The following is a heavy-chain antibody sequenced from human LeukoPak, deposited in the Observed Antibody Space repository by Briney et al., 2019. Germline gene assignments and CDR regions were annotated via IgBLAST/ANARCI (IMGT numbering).Heavy chain of an antibody. CDR3: ARGVGYDGAGYFYVRYFDL. D-gene: IGHD3-22*01. CDR2: IWYDGSDK. V-gene: IGHV3-33*01. CDR1: GFSFDIYG. Sequence: PGSSLRLSCAASGFSFDIYGMHWVRQAPGTGLEWVAVIWYDGSDKYYADSVKGRFTISRDDSMNTLYLQLDSLRAEDTAMYYCARGVGYDGAGYFYVRYFDLWGRGTQVTVSS. J-gene: IGHJ2*01.